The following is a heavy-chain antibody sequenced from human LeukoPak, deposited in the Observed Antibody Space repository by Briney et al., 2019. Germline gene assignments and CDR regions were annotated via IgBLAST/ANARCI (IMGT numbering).Heavy chain of an antibody. D-gene: IGHD3-10*01. V-gene: IGHV3-23*01. CDR2: ISGNGGAT. J-gene: IGHJ3*02. Sequence: GRSLRLSCAASGFTFDDYAMHWVRQAPGKGLEWVSAISGNGGATYYADSVKGRFTISRDNSKNTLYLQMNSLRAEDTAIYYCAKHGSGTERNAFDIWGQGTMVSVSS. CDR3: AKHGSGTERNAFDI. CDR1: GFTFDDYA.